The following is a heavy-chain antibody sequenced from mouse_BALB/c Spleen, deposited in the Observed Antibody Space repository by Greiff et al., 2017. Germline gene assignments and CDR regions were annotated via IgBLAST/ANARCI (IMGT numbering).Heavy chain of an antibody. Sequence: VQLVESGPGLVAPSQCLSITCTVSGFSFTGYGVNWVRQPPGQGLEWLGMIWGDGSTDYNSALKSRLSISKDNAKSQVFLKMNSLQTDDTARDDCARDERLRRDFDDWGEGTTVTVSA. V-gene: IGHV2-6-7*01. CDR1: GFSFTGYG. CDR3: ARDERLRRDFDD. D-gene: IGHD2-4*01. J-gene: IGHJ1*01. CDR2: IWGDGST.